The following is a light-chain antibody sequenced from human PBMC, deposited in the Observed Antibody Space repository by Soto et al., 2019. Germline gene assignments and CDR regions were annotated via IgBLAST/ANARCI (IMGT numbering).Light chain of an antibody. CDR2: DVN. J-gene: IGLJ2*01. Sequence: QSALTQPASMSGSPGQSITISCTGTSSDVGGYNYVSWYRQHPGKAPKLMIYDVNNRPSGVSNRFSGYKSGNTASLTISGLQAEDEPDYYCSSHSSSSTLVVFGGGTKLPVL. V-gene: IGLV2-14*03. CDR3: SSHSSSSTLVV. CDR1: SSDVGGYNY.